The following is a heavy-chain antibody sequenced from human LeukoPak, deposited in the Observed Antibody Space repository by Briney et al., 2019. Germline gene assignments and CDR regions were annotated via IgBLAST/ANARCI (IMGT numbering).Heavy chain of an antibody. V-gene: IGHV1-3*01. CDR3: ARDSGSGNNDY. J-gene: IGHJ4*02. Sequence: ASVKVSCKASGYTFTSYAIHWVRQAPGQRLEWMGWISAGNGNTKYSQNFQGRVTFISNTSATTAFMELSSLRSEDAAVYYCARDSGSGNNDYWGQGTMVTVSS. D-gene: IGHD1-26*01. CDR1: GYTFTSYA. CDR2: ISAGNGNT.